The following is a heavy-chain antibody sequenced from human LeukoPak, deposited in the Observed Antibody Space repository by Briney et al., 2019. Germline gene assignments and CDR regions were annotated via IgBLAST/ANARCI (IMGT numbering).Heavy chain of an antibody. CDR2: ISWNSGSI. Sequence: GRSLRLSCAASGFTFDDYAMHWVRQAPGKGLEWVSGISWNSGSIGYADSVKGRFTISRDNAKNPLYLQMNSLRAEDTALYYCAKDSRGTLNAWGQGTLVTVSS. CDR3: AKDSRGTLNA. J-gene: IGHJ5*02. CDR1: GFTFDDYA. D-gene: IGHD3-10*01. V-gene: IGHV3-9*01.